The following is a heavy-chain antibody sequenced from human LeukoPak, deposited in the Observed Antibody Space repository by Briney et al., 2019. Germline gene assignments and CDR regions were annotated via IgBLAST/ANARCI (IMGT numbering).Heavy chain of an antibody. V-gene: IGHV3-74*01. D-gene: IGHD1-26*01. CDR3: VREWELRGAYYMDV. CDR2: ISSDGGNT. J-gene: IGHJ6*03. CDR1: GFTFSSYW. Sequence: QPGGSLRLSCAASGFTFSSYWMHWVRQAPGKGLVWVSRISSDGGNTLYADSVKGRFTISRDNINDTMYLQMDSLRGEDTAVYYCVREWELRGAYYMDVWGKGTTVTVSS.